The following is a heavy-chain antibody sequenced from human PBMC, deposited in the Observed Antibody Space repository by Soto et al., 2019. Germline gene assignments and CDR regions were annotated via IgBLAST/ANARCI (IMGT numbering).Heavy chain of an antibody. CDR3: ARLGGYYQSLDS. J-gene: IGHJ5*01. CDR2: IYYSGST. D-gene: IGHD3-22*01. CDR1: GGSISSYY. V-gene: IGHV4-59*08. Sequence: SETLSLTCTVSGGSISSYYWSWIRQPPGKGLEWIGYIYYSGSTNYNPSLKSRVTISVDTSKNQFSLNLTSVSAADTAVYYCARLGGYYQSLDSWGQGTLVTVSS.